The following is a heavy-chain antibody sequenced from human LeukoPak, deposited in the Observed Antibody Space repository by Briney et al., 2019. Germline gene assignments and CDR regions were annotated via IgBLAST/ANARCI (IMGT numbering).Heavy chain of an antibody. Sequence: GSLRLSCAASGFTVNTNYMSWVRQAPGKGLEWVSIIYSGGSTYYVDSVKGRFTISRDNSKNTLYLQMNSLRAEDTAVYYCATRSLPGYYYGIDVWGQGTTVTVSS. CDR2: IYSGGST. D-gene: IGHD2-15*01. CDR1: GFTVNTNY. CDR3: ATRSLPGYYYGIDV. V-gene: IGHV3-53*01. J-gene: IGHJ6*02.